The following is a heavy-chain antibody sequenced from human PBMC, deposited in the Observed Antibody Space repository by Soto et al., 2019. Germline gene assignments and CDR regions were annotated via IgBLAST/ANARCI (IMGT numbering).Heavy chain of an antibody. CDR2: ISGSGGST. V-gene: IGHV3-23*01. CDR3: AKDTSSYDFWSGYLETYYYYGMDV. CDR1: GFTFSSYA. Sequence: HPGGSLRLSCAASGFTFSSYAMSWVRQAPGKGLEWVSAISGSGGSTYYADSVKGRFTISRDNSKNTLYLQMNSLRAEDTAVYYCAKDTSSYDFWSGYLETYYYYGMDVWGQGTTVTVSS. D-gene: IGHD3-3*01. J-gene: IGHJ6*02.